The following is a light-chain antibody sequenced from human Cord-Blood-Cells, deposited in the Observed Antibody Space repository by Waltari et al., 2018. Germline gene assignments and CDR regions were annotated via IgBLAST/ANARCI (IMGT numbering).Light chain of an antibody. Sequence: QSALTQPPSASGSPGQSVTISCTGTSSDVGGYNSVSWYQQHPGKAPKLMIYEVSKRPSGVPERFSGSKSGNTASLTVSGLQAEDEADYYCSSYAGSNNYVFGTGTKVTVL. CDR2: EVS. CDR3: SSYAGSNNYV. CDR1: SSDVGGYNS. J-gene: IGLJ1*01. V-gene: IGLV2-8*01.